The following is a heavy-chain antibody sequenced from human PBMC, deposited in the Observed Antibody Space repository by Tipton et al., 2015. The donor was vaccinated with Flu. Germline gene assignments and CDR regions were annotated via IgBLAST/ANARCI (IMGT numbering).Heavy chain of an antibody. CDR3: ARDQGFGDGLTYDYYDMDV. CDR1: GGSISSGGAY. D-gene: IGHD3-10*01. J-gene: IGHJ6*02. V-gene: IGHV4-31*03. CDR2: IYYSGNT. Sequence: TLSLTCTVSGGSISSGGAYWSWIRQHPGKGLEWIGCIYYSGNTYYNPSLKSRITISVDTSRNQFSLRLNSLTAADTAVYYCARDQGFGDGLTYDYYDMDVWGQGTTVTVSS.